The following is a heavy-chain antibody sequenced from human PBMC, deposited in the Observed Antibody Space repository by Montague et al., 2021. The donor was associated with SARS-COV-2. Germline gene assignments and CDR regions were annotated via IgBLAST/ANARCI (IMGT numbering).Heavy chain of an antibody. J-gene: IGHJ5*02. CDR1: GGSISSGGFS. CDR2: IFHTGTP. Sequence: TLSFTCSLSGGSISSGGFSWSWIRQPPGKGLEWIGHIFHTGTPHYSPSLKSRVTISIDRSKNQFSLNLDSVTAADTAVYYCARLKVAPNGGWNWFDPWGQGILVTVSS. D-gene: IGHD6-19*01. CDR3: ARLKVAPNGGWNWFDP. V-gene: IGHV4-30-2*01.